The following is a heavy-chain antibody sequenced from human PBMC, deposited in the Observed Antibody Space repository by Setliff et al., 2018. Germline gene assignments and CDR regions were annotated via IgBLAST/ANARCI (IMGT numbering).Heavy chain of an antibody. D-gene: IGHD6-19*01. V-gene: IGHV3-23*01. J-gene: IGHJ5*02. CDR1: GFTFSSYA. CDR2: ISGSGGST. Sequence: GGSLRLSCAASGFTFSSYAMSWVRQAPGKGLEWVSAISGSGGSTYYADSVKGRFTISRDNSKNTLYLQMGSLRAEDMAVYYCARSRTGEYSSGWLNWFDPWGQGTLVTVSS. CDR3: ARSRTGEYSSGWLNWFDP.